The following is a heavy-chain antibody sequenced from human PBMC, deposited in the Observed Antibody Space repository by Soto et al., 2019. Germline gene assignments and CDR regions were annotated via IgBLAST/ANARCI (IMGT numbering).Heavy chain of an antibody. V-gene: IGHV3-30-3*01. CDR2: ISYDGSNT. D-gene: IGHD4-17*01. Sequence: QVQLVESGGGVVQPGRSLRLSCAASGFTFSSYAMHWVRQAPGKGLEWVAVISYDGSNTYYADSVKGRFTISRDNSKNTLYLQMNSLRAEDTAVYYCASTVTSGPDKIYYYYGMDVWGQGTTVTVSS. CDR3: ASTVTSGPDKIYYYYGMDV. J-gene: IGHJ6*02. CDR1: GFTFSSYA.